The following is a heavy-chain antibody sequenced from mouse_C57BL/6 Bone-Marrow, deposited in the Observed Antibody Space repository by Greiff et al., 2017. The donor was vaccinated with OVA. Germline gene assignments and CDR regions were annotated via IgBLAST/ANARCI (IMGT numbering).Heavy chain of an antibody. D-gene: IGHD2-4*01. J-gene: IGHJ4*01. CDR3: TGDYDYDGGDYYYAMDY. V-gene: IGHV6-3*01. Sequence: EVKVEESGGGLVQPGGSMKLSCVASGFTFSNYWMNWVRQSPEKGLEWVAQIRLKSDNYATHYAVSVKGRFTISRDDSKSSVYLQMNNLRAEDTGIYYGTGDYDYDGGDYYYAMDYWGQGTSVTVSS. CDR2: IRLKSDNYAT. CDR1: GFTFSNYW.